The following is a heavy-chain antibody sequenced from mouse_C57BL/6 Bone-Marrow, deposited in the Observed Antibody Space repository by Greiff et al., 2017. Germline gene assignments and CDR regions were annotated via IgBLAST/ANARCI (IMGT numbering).Heavy chain of an antibody. D-gene: IGHD5-1*01. J-gene: IGHJ1*03. V-gene: IGHV1-59*01. CDR2: IDPSDSYT. CDR1: GYTFTSYW. Sequence: QVQLQQPGAELVRPGTSVKLSCKASGYTFTSYWMHWVKQRPGQGLEWIGVIDPSDSYTNYNQKFKGKATLTVDTSSSTAYMQLSSLTSEDSAVYYCERRTPYWYFDVWGTGTTVTVSS. CDR3: ERRTPYWYFDV.